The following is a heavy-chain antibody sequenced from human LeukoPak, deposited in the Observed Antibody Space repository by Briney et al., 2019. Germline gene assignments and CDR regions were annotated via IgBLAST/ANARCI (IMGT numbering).Heavy chain of an antibody. CDR1: GGSFSGYY. V-gene: IGHV4-34*01. CDR3: ARGGGVLRYFDWKTTYFDY. Sequence: NPSETLSLTCAVYGGSFSGYYWSWIRQPPGKGLEWIGEINHSGSTNYNPSLKSRVTISVDTSKNQFSLKLSSVTAADTAVYYCARGGGVLRYFDWKTTYFDYWGQGTLVTVSS. J-gene: IGHJ4*02. D-gene: IGHD3-9*01. CDR2: INHSGST.